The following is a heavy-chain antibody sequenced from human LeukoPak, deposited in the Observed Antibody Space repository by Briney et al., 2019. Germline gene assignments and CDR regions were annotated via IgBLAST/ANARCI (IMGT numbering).Heavy chain of an antibody. J-gene: IGHJ4*02. V-gene: IGHV3-48*01. D-gene: IGHD3-22*01. Sequence: GGSLRLSCAASGFTFSSYSMNWVRQAPGRGLEWVSYISGSSRPIYYADSVKGRFTISRDNAKNSLYLQMNSLRAEDTAVYYCAREPPGNYDSSGHYYAYFDCWGQGALVTVSS. CDR1: GFTFSSYS. CDR3: AREPPGNYDSSGHYYAYFDC. CDR2: ISGSSRPI.